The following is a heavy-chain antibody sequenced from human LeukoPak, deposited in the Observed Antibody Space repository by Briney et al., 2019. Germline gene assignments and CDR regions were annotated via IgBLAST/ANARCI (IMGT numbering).Heavy chain of an antibody. V-gene: IGHV3-30-3*01. D-gene: IGHD1-1*01. CDR2: ISYDGSNK. J-gene: IGHJ4*02. CDR3: AREDWNDYIDY. CDR1: GFTFSSYA. Sequence: GGSLRLSCAASGFTFSSYAMRWVRQAPGKGLEWVAVISYDGSNKYYADSVKGRFTISRDNSKNTLYLQMNSLRAEDTAVYYCAREDWNDYIDYWGQGTLVTVSS.